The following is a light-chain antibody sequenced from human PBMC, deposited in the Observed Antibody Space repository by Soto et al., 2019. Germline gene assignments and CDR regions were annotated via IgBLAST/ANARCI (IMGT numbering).Light chain of an antibody. Sequence: DIQMTQSPSSVCGCLGDRVGITCRASQGITNRLAWYQQKPGKAPKLLIYEASSLQSGVPSRISGSGSGTDFTLTISSLQPEDFATYYCQQANSFPITFGQGTRLEIK. CDR3: QQANSFPIT. J-gene: IGKJ5*01. CDR1: QGITNR. CDR2: EAS. V-gene: IGKV1D-12*01.